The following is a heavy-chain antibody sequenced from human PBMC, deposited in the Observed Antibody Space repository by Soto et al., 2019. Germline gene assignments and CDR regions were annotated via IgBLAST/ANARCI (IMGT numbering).Heavy chain of an antibody. V-gene: IGHV1-18*01. CDR2: IVGDSGAT. Sequence: QVQLMQSGTEVAKPGASVKVSCKTSGNTVGTFGLSWVRLAPGQGLEWMGWIVGDSGATVYSQKFQGRVTMYSERSTNTAYMELRSLTSDDSALYYCARVAGDGSGSRRFDTWGQGTLVSVSS. CDR3: ARVAGDGSGSRRFDT. D-gene: IGHD3-10*01. CDR1: GNTVGTFG. J-gene: IGHJ4*02.